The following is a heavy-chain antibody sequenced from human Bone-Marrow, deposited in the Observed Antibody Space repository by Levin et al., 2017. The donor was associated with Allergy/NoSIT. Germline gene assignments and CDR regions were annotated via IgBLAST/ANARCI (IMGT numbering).Heavy chain of an antibody. CDR2: ISYDGSNR. Sequence: GGSLRLSCAASGFSFSTSGMHWVRQAPGKGLEWVAVISYDGSNRYYAESVKGRCTISRDNYMNTLYLQMNRLRAEDTAVYYCAKHVISRGWLREDPFDPWGQGTLVTVSS. J-gene: IGHJ5*02. CDR3: AKHVISRGWLREDPFDP. D-gene: IGHD6-19*01. CDR1: GFSFSTSG. V-gene: IGHV3-30*18.